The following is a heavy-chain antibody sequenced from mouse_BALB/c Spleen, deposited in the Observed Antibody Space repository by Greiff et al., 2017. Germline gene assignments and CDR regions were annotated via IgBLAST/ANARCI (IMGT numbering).Heavy chain of an antibody. CDR1: GFNIKDTY. CDR3: ASSYGSSYEAY. V-gene: IGHV14-3*02. J-gene: IGHJ3*01. D-gene: IGHD1-1*01. CDR2: IDPANGNT. Sequence: VQLQQSGAELVKPGASVKLSCTASGFNIKDTYMHWVKQRPEQGLEWIGRIDPANGNTKYDPKFQGKATITADTSSNTAYLQLSSLTSEDTAVYYCASSYGSSYEAYWGQGTLVTVSA.